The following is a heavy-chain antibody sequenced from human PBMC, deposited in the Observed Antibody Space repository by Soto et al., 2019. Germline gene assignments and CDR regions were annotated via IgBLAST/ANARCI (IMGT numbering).Heavy chain of an antibody. D-gene: IGHD3-10*01. V-gene: IGHV3-64*01. CDR2: ISRNGGST. CDR3: ARQGRAVSSYYFDY. CDR1: GFTFSTYA. J-gene: IGHJ4*02. Sequence: EVQLVESGGGLVQPGGSLRLSCAVSGFTFSTYAMHWVRQAQGKGLEYVSAISRNGGSTYYATSVKGTFTISRDNSINTLYRQIGSLRAEDMAVYYCARQGRAVSSYYFDYFGQGTLVTVSS.